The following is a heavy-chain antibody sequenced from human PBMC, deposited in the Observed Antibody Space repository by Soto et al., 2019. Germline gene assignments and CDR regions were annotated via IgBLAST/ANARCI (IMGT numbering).Heavy chain of an antibody. CDR1: GGSISSGDYY. J-gene: IGHJ4*02. V-gene: IGHV4-30-4*01. Sequence: SETLSLTCTVSGGSISSGDYYWSWIRQPPGKGLEWIGYIYYSGSTYYNPSLKSRVTISVDTSKNQFSLKLSSVTAADTAVYYCATVRAPRWYFDYWDQGTLVTAPQ. CDR2: IYYSGST. CDR3: ATVRAPRWYFDY. D-gene: IGHD2-15*01.